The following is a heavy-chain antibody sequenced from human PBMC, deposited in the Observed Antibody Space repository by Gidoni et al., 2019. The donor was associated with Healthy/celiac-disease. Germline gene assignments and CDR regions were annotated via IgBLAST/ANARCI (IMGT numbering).Heavy chain of an antibody. J-gene: IGHJ4*02. D-gene: IGHD2-2*01. V-gene: IGHV4-34*01. CDR1: GGSFSGYY. CDR2: INHSGST. Sequence: QVQLQQWGAGLLKPSETLSLTCAVYGGSFSGYYWSWIRQPPGKGLEWIGEINHSGSTNYNPSLKSRVTISVDTSKNQFSLKLSSVTAADTAVYYCARGTFNCSSTSCLPLFDYWGQGTLVTVSS. CDR3: ARGTFNCSSTSCLPLFDY.